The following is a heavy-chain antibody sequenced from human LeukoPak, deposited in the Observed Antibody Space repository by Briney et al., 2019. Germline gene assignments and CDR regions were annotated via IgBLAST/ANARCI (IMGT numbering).Heavy chain of an antibody. V-gene: IGHV4-61*01. J-gene: IGHJ4*02. CDR2: IYYSGST. CDR3: ARGPSREFDY. CDR1: GGSISSSYYY. Sequence: SETLSLTCTVSGGSISSSYYYWSWIRQPPGKGLEWIGHIYYSGSTNYNPSLKSRVTISVDTSKNQFSLKLSSVTAADTAVYYCARGPSREFDYWGQGTLVTVSS.